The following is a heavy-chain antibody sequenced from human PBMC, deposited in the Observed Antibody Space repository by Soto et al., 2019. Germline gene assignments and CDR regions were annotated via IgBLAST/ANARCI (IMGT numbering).Heavy chain of an antibody. V-gene: IGHV3-23*01. J-gene: IGHJ4*02. Sequence: EVQLLESGGGLVQPGGSLRLSRAASGFTFSSYAMSWVRQAPGKGLEWVSAISGSGGSTYYADSVKGRFTISRDNSKNTLYLKMNILRAVDTAVYYCAKIEERTESTTTWPIDYWGRGTLVSVSS. D-gene: IGHD1-1*01. CDR1: GFTFSSYA. CDR3: AKIEERTESTTTWPIDY. CDR2: ISGSGGST.